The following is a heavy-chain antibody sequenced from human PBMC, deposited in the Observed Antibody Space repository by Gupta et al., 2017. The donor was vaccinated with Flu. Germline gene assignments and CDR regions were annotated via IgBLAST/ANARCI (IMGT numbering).Heavy chain of an antibody. CDR3: AKDIRGSYGPWYFDY. CDR2: ISWNSGSI. V-gene: IGHV3-9*01. CDR1: GFTFDDYA. D-gene: IGHD5-18*01. J-gene: IGHJ4*02. Sequence: EVQLVESGGGLVQPGRSLRLSCAASGFTFDDYAMHWVRQAPGKGLEGVSGISWNSGSIGYADSVKGRFTISRDNAKNSLYLHMNSLRAEDTALYYCAKDIRGSYGPWYFDYWGQGTLVTVSS.